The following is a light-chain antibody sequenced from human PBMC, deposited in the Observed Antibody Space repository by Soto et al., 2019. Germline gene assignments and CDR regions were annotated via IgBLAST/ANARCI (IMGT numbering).Light chain of an antibody. CDR1: QSISIY. V-gene: IGKV1-39*01. J-gene: IGKJ4*01. Sequence: DLQMTQSPSSVAASLGDRVNITCRASQSISIYLNWYQQKPGKAPKLLIYAASSLQSGVPSRFSGSGSGTDFTLTISSMQPEDFASYYCQQNYSAPLTFGGGTKVDIK. CDR3: QQNYSAPLT. CDR2: AAS.